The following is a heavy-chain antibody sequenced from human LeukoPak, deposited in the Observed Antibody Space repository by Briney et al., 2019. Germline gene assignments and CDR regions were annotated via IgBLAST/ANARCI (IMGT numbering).Heavy chain of an antibody. CDR3: ARERSVTYYISDY. V-gene: IGHV4-4*07. D-gene: IGHD1-26*01. CDR1: GDSISSYY. CDR2: IYSSGST. Sequence: SETLSLTCTVSGDSISSYYWSWIRQPAGKGLEWIGRIYSSGSTNYNPSLKSRVTMSVDTSKNQLSLKLSSVTAADTAVYYCARERSVTYYISDYWGQGTLVTVSS. J-gene: IGHJ4*02.